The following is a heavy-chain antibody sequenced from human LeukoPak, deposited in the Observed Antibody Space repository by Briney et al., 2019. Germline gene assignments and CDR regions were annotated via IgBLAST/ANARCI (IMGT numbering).Heavy chain of an antibody. CDR1: GGSISSYY. Sequence: SETLSLTCTVSGGSISSYYWSRIRQPPGKGLEWIGYISYSGSTNYNPSLKSRVTISIDTSKNQFSLKLRSVTAADTAIYYCARQGYDILTGYIDAFDIWGQGTMVTVSS. CDR3: ARQGYDILTGYIDAFDI. D-gene: IGHD3-9*01. CDR2: ISYSGST. J-gene: IGHJ3*02. V-gene: IGHV4-59*08.